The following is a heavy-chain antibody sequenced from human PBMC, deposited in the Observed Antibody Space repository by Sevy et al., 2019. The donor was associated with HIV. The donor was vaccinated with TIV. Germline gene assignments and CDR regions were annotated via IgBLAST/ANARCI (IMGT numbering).Heavy chain of an antibody. J-gene: IGHJ4*02. CDR2: IYYSGST. V-gene: IGHV4-31*03. D-gene: IGHD3-22*01. CDR1: GGSISSGGYY. CDR3: ARGLSSPYYDSSGSSDY. Sequence: LPETLSLTCTVSGGSISSGGYYWSWIRQHPGKGLEWIGYIYYSGSTYYNPSLKSRVTISVDTSKNQFSLKLSSVTAADTAVYYCARGLSSPYYDSSGSSDYWGQGTLVTVSS.